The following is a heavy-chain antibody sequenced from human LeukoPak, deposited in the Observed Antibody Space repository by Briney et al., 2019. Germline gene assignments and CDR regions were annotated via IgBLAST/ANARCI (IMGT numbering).Heavy chain of an antibody. D-gene: IGHD4-11*01. V-gene: IGHV4-59*01. CDR1: GGSISGFY. J-gene: IGHJ4*02. Sequence: SETLSLTCTVSGGSISGFYWSWIRQPPGKGLEWIGYMDKSGSTTYNPSLKSRVTISVDTSKNQFSLKLSPVTAADTAVYYCARDYSKGGGFDLWGQGTLVTVSS. CDR3: ARDYSKGGGFDL. CDR2: MDKSGST.